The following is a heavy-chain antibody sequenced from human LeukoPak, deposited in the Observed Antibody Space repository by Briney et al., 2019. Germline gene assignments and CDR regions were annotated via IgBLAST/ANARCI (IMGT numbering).Heavy chain of an antibody. J-gene: IGHJ5*02. D-gene: IGHD1-26*01. CDR2: IWYDGSNK. Sequence: PGGSLRLSCAASGFTFSSYWMSWVRQAPGKGLEWVAVIWYDGSNKYYADSVKGRFTISRDNSKNSLYLQMNSLRAEDTAVYYCARGSGIVGATSWFDPWGQGTLVTVSS. V-gene: IGHV3-33*08. CDR3: ARGSGIVGATSWFDP. CDR1: GFTFSSYW.